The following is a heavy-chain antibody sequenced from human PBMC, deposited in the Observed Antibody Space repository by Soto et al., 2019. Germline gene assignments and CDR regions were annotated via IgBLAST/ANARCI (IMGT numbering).Heavy chain of an antibody. CDR2: VYYNENT. CDR1: GGSISSFTYY. J-gene: IGHJ5*02. Sequence: SETLSLTCSVSGGSISSFTYYWGWIRQPPGKGLEWIGTVYYNENTYYNPSLKSRVTITVDTAKNQFSLNLRSVTAADTAMYFLARRERYYGSPGWFDPWGPGTLVTVSS. V-gene: IGHV4-39*01. D-gene: IGHD3-10*01. CDR3: ARRERYYGSPGWFDP.